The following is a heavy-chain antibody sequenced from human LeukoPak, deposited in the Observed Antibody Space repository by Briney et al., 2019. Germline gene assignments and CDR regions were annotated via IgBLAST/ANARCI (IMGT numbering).Heavy chain of an antibody. CDR3: ARALPHRRLMDTTMEQHWFDP. CDR2: INPHSGDT. V-gene: IGHV1/OR15-1*04. D-gene: IGHD5-18*01. CDR1: GYSFTDYY. Sequence: ASVKVSCKASGYSFTDYYIHWVRQAPGQGLEWMGCINPHSGDTNYAQKFQGRVTMTRDMSTSTVYMELSSLRSEDTAMYYCARALPHRRLMDTTMEQHWFDPWGQGTLVTVSS. J-gene: IGHJ5*02.